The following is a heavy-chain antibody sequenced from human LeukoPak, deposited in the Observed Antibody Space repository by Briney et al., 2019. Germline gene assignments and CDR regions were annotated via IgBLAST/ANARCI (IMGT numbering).Heavy chain of an antibody. Sequence: GGSLRLSCAASGFTFSSYGMSWVRQAPGKGLEWVSAISGSGGSTYYADSVKGRFTISRDNSKNTLYLQMNSLRAEDTAVYYCAKNPSYDFWSGYYTAGGSESYFDYWGQGTLVTVSS. J-gene: IGHJ4*02. D-gene: IGHD3-3*01. V-gene: IGHV3-23*01. CDR3: AKNPSYDFWSGYYTAGGSESYFDY. CDR1: GFTFSSYG. CDR2: ISGSGGST.